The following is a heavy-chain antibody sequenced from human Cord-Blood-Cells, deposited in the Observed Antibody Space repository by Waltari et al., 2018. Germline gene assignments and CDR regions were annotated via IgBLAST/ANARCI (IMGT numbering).Heavy chain of an antibody. CDR2: IIPIFGTA. CDR3: ARGGEDWGDAFDI. V-gene: IGHV1-69*01. Sequence: QVQVVQPGAAVKKPGASVEVACTASGGTFSSEATSWVRAAPGQGLEWMGGIIPIFGTANYAQKFQGRVTITADESTSTAYMELSSLRSEDTAVYYCARGGEDWGDAFDIWGQGTMVTVSS. J-gene: IGHJ3*02. D-gene: IGHD3-16*01. CDR1: GGTFSSEA.